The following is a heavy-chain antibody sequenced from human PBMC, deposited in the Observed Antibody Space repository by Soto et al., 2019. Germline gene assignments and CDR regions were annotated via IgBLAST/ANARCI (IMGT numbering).Heavy chain of an antibody. V-gene: IGHV3-23*01. CDR2: ISGTGSNI. D-gene: IGHD3-10*01. CDR3: AKEGTILQGSGSYRFDY. CDR1: GFSFSSYA. J-gene: IGHJ4*02. Sequence: EVQLLESGGGLVQPGGSLRLSCAASGFSFSSYAMNWVRQGPGKGPEWVSGISGTGSNIYYADSVKGRFTISRDNSKNTLYLQMNSLRAEDTAVYYCAKEGTILQGSGSYRFDYWGQGTLVTVPS.